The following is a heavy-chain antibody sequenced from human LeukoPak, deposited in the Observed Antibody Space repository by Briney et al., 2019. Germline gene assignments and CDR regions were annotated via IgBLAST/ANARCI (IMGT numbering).Heavy chain of an antibody. D-gene: IGHD3/OR15-3a*01. CDR3: ARGHYDFSTYTVDP. J-gene: IGHJ5*02. CDR1: GFTFSSYW. Sequence: GGSLRLSCAASGFTFSSYWMHWVRQAPGKGLVWVSRIKSDGTRTTYADPVKGRFTISRDNAKNTLYLQMNSLRAEDTAIYYCARGHYDFSTYTVDPWGQGTLVTVSS. CDR2: IKSDGTRT. V-gene: IGHV3-74*03.